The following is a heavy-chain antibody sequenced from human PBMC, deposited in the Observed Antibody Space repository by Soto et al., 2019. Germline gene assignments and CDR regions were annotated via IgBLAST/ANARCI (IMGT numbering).Heavy chain of an antibody. J-gene: IGHJ5*02. D-gene: IGHD6-13*01. CDR3: ARKDSSSWFNWFDP. CDR2: IIPIFGTA. Sequence: SVKVSCKXSGGTFSSYAISWVRQAPGQGLEWMGGIIPIFGTANYAQKFQGRVTITADESTSTAYVELSSLRSEDTAVYYCARKDSSSWFNWFDPWGQGTLVTVSS. V-gene: IGHV1-69*13. CDR1: GGTFSSYA.